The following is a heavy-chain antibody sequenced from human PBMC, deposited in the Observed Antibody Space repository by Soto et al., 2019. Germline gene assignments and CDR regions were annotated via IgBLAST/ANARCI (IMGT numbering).Heavy chain of an antibody. CDR3: AGTYCSGGSCYGYYYYYGMDV. J-gene: IGHJ6*02. V-gene: IGHV4-39*01. Sequence: SETLSLTCTVSDGSISSSSYYWGWIRQPPGKGLEWIGSIYYSGSTYYNPSLKSRVTISVDTSKNQFSLRLSSVTAADTAVYYCAGTYCSGGSCYGYYYYYGMDVWGQGTTVTVSS. D-gene: IGHD2-15*01. CDR2: IYYSGST. CDR1: DGSISSSSYY.